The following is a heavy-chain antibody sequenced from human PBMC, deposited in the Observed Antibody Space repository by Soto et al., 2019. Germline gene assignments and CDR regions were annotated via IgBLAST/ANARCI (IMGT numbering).Heavy chain of an antibody. CDR1: GFTFSSYA. Sequence: QVQLVESGGGVVQPGRSLRLSCAASGFTFSSYAMHWVRQAPGKGLEWVAVISYDGSNKYYADSVKGRFTISRDNSKNTLDLQMNSRRAEDTAVYYCTSAPRYYDIFTGYYNPYYYYGMDVWGQGTTVTVSS. CDR2: ISYDGSNK. D-gene: IGHD3-9*01. V-gene: IGHV3-30-3*01. CDR3: TSAPRYYDIFTGYYNPYYYYGMDV. J-gene: IGHJ6*02.